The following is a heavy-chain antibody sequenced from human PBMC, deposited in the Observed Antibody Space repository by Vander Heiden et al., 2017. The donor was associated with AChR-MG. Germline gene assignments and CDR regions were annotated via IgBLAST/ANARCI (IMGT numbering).Heavy chain of an antibody. D-gene: IGHD2-2*01. Sequence: QITLKESGSTLVKPTQTLTLTCTSSGFSLSTSGVGVGWIRQPPGKALEWLALIYWNDDKRYSPSLKSRLTITKDTSKNQVVLTMTNMDPVDTATYYCAHSPVPAAIFDYWGQGTLVTVSS. CDR1: GFSLSTSGVG. V-gene: IGHV2-5*01. J-gene: IGHJ4*02. CDR2: IYWNDDK. CDR3: AHSPVPAAIFDY.